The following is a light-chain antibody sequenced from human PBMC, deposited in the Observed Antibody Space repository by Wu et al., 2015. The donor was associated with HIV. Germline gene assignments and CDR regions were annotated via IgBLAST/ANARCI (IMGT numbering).Light chain of an antibody. Sequence: DIQMTQSPSSLSASVGDRVTISCQASQGISDYLNWYQQKPGKAPKLLIYDASNLETGVPSRFSGSGSGTDFTFTISSLQPEDIATYYCQQYENLPRTFGGGTRVEIK. V-gene: IGKV1-33*01. J-gene: IGKJ4*01. CDR2: DAS. CDR1: QGISDY. CDR3: QQYENLPRT.